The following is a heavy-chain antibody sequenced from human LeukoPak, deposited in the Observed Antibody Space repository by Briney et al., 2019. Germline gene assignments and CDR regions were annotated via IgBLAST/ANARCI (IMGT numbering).Heavy chain of an antibody. Sequence: GGSLRLSCAASGFTFSSYWMSWVRQAQGKGLEWVANIKQDGREKYYVDSVKGRFTIYRDNAENSLYLQMNSLRAEDTAVYYCAVTVQDCSSTSCPFDYWGQGTLVTVSS. V-gene: IGHV3-7*01. CDR2: IKQDGREK. D-gene: IGHD2-2*01. CDR3: AVTVQDCSSTSCPFDY. CDR1: GFTFSSYW. J-gene: IGHJ4*02.